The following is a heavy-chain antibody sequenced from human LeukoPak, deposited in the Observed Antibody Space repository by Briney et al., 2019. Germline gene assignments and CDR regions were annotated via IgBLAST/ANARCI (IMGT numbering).Heavy chain of an antibody. CDR1: GYTFTSYD. CDR3: AGAMETAMGDY. CDR2: RNPNSGNT. D-gene: IGHD5-18*01. V-gene: IGHV1-8*01. J-gene: IGHJ4*02. Sequence: GASVTVSFKASGYTFTSYDINWVRQATGQGLEWMGWRNPNSGNTGYAQKFQGRVTMTRNTYISTAYMELSSLRSEDSVVYYCAGAMETAMGDYWGQGTLVTVSS.